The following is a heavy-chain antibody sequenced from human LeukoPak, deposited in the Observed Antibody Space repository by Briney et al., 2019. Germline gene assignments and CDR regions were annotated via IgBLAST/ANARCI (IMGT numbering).Heavy chain of an antibody. V-gene: IGHV3-66*01. CDR1: VHTDSSNY. D-gene: IGHD1-26*01. CDR2: IYSCGST. Sequence: SQRLPRGSSVHTDSSNYMRGVPDARGRGLEGVSVIYSCGSTYYADSVKGRFTISRDNSKNTLYLQMNSLRAEDTAVYYCARDKVVGPTIFDYWGQGTLVTVSS. J-gene: IGHJ4*02. CDR3: ARDKVVGPTIFDY.